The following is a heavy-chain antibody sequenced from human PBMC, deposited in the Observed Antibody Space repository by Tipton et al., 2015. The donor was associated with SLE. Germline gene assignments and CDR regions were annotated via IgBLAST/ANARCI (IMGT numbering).Heavy chain of an antibody. Sequence: TLSLTCTVYGGSISSGSYYWSWIRQPAGKGLEWIGRIYTSGSTNYNPSLKSRVTISVDTSKNQFSLKLSSVTAADTAVYYCARGDFWSGYYTPWGQGTLVTVSS. D-gene: IGHD3-3*01. CDR3: ARGDFWSGYYTP. J-gene: IGHJ5*02. CDR1: GGSISSGSYY. V-gene: IGHV4-61*02. CDR2: IYTSGST.